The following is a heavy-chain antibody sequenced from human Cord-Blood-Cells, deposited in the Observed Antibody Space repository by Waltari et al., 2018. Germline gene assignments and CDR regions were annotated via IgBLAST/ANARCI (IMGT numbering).Heavy chain of an antibody. V-gene: IGHV4-38-2*01. D-gene: IGHD2-2*01. CDR1: GYSISSGYY. CDR2: IYHSGST. J-gene: IGHJ4*02. CDR3: ATARGYPFDY. Sequence: QVQLQESGPGLVKPSETLSLTCAVSGYSISSGYYWGWIRQPPGKGLEWIGSIYHSGSTYYTPSLKSRVTISVDTSKNQFSLKLSSVTAADTAVYYCATARGYPFDYWGQGTLVTVSS.